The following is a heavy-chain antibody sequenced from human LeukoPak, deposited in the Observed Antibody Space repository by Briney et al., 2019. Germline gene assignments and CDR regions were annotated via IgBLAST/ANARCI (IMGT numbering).Heavy chain of an antibody. CDR2: TRNKANSYTT. CDR1: GFTLSDHF. V-gene: IGHV3-72*01. D-gene: IGHD3-16*01. J-gene: IGHJ4*02. Sequence: PGGSLRLSCAASGFTLSDHFMDWVRQAPGKGLEWVGRTRNKANSYTTEYAASVKGRFTISRDDSKNSLYLQMSSLKTEDTAVYYCVRDGLLGGSHLFDYWGQGTLVTVSS. CDR3: VRDGLLGGSHLFDY.